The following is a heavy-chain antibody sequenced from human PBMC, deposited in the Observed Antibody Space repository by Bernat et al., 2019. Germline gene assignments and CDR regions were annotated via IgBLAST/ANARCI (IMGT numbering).Heavy chain of an antibody. D-gene: IGHD3-3*01. Sequence: QLQLQESGPGLVKPSETLSLTCTVSGGSISSSSYYWGWIRQPPGKGLEWIGSFYYSGSTYYNPSLKSRVTISVDTYKNQFSLKLSSVTAADTAVYYCARHRESITIFGVTYNWFDPWGQGTLVTVSS. CDR2: FYYSGST. V-gene: IGHV4-39*01. CDR3: ARHRESITIFGVTYNWFDP. CDR1: GGSISSSSYY. J-gene: IGHJ5*02.